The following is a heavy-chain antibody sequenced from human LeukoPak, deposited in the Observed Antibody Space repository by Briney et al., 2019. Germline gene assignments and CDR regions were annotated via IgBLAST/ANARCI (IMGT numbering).Heavy chain of an antibody. CDR1: GFTFSNFA. V-gene: IGHV3-23*01. D-gene: IGHD1-26*01. CDR2: ISGSGATS. CDR3: AKGWGGTGRNFFDY. J-gene: IGHJ4*02. Sequence: GGSLRLSCAASGFTFSNFAMSWVRLTPGKGPEWVSSISGSGATSFSADSVKGRFIISRDNSKSTLYLQMNSLRVEDTAVYYCAKGWGGTGRNFFDYWGQGTQVTVSS.